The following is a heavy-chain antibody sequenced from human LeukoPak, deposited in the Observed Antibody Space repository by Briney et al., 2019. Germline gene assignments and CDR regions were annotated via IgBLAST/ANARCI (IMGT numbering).Heavy chain of an antibody. Sequence: SETLSLTCAVYGGSFSGYYWSWIRQPPGKGLEWIGEINHSGSTNYNPSLKSRVTISVDTSKNQFSLKLSSVTAVDTAVYYCASYCSGGSCYWFDPWGQGTLVTVSS. CDR3: ASYCSGGSCYWFDP. D-gene: IGHD2-15*01. J-gene: IGHJ5*02. CDR2: INHSGST. CDR1: GGSFSGYY. V-gene: IGHV4-34*01.